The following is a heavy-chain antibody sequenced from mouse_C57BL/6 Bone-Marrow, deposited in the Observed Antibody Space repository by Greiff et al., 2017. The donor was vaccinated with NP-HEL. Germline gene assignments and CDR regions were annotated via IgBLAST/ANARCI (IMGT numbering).Heavy chain of an antibody. CDR2: ISRGGSYT. V-gene: IGHV5-6*01. Sequence: EVHLVEPGGDLVKPGGSLKLSCAASGFTFSSYGMSWVRQTPDKRLEWVATISRGGSYTYYPDSLKGRFTIPRDNAKNTLYLQMSSLKSEDTAMYYCARHSCPYYAMDNGGQGTSVTVSS. CDR1: GFTFSSYG. CDR3: ARHSCPYYAMDN. J-gene: IGHJ4*01.